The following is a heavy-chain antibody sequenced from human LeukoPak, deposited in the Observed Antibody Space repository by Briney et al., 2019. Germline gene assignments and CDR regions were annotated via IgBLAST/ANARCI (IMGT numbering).Heavy chain of an antibody. V-gene: IGHV1-18*01. J-gene: IGHJ4*02. CDR1: GYTFTNYG. Sequence: ASVKISCKASGYTFTNYGITWVRQAPGQGLEWMGWRSAYNGNTKYAQTLQGRVTMTTDTSTSTAYMELRSLRSDDTAVYYCARDHSSSCQLFDYWGQGTLVAVSS. D-gene: IGHD6-13*01. CDR3: ARDHSSSCQLFDY. CDR2: RSAYNGNT.